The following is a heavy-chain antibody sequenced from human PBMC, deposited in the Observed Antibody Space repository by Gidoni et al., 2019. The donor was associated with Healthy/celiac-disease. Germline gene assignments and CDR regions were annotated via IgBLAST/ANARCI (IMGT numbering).Heavy chain of an antibody. CDR3: ARENDILTD. Sequence: WIRQPPGKGLEWIGEINHSGSTNYNPSLKSRVTISVDTSKHQFSLKLSSVTAADTAVYYCARENDILTDWGQGTLVTVSS. V-gene: IGHV4-34*01. J-gene: IGHJ4*02. CDR2: INHSGST. D-gene: IGHD3-9*01.